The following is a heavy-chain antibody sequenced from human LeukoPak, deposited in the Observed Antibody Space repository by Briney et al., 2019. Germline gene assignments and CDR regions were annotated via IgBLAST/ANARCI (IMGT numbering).Heavy chain of an antibody. CDR2: INHSGST. Sequence: SETLSLTCAVYGGSFSGYYWSWIRQPPGKGLEWIGEINHSGSTNYNPSLKSRVTISVDTSKNQFSLKLSSVTAADTAVYYCARGLPGGIAFDIWGQGTMVTVS. V-gene: IGHV4-34*01. D-gene: IGHD3-16*01. CDR3: ARGLPGGIAFDI. CDR1: GGSFSGYY. J-gene: IGHJ3*02.